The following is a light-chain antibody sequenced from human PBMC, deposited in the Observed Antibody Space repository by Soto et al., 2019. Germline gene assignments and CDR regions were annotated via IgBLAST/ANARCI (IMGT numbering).Light chain of an antibody. Sequence: QSALTQPASVSGSPGQSIAISCNGTSSDVGAYNYVSWYQQHPGKAPKLMIYDVSHRPSGASDRFSGSKSGNTASLTISGLQPEDEADYSCTSYTSSSTYVFGTGTKLTVL. CDR1: SSDVGAYNY. V-gene: IGLV2-14*01. CDR2: DVS. CDR3: TSYTSSSTYV. J-gene: IGLJ1*01.